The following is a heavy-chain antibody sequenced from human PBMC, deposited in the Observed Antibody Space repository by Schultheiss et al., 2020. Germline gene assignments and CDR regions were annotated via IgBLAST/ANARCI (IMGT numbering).Heavy chain of an antibody. V-gene: IGHV4-31*03. CDR1: GGSISSGGYY. CDR2: IYYSGST. CDR3: ARERVYSSSWRYGMDV. Sequence: SETLSLTCTVSGGSISSGGYYWSWIRQHPGKGLEWIGYIYYSGSTYYNTSLKSRVTISVDTSKNQFSLKLSSVTAADTAVYYCARERVYSSSWRYGMDVWGQGTTVTVSS. D-gene: IGHD6-13*01. J-gene: IGHJ6*02.